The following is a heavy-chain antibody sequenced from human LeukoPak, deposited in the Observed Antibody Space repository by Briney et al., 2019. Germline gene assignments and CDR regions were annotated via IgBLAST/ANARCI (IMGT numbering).Heavy chain of an antibody. V-gene: IGHV3-30*02. J-gene: IGHJ4*02. CDR1: GFTFSCYV. Sequence: PGGSLRLSCAASGFTFSCYVMHWVRQAPGKGLEWVAFIRYDGSNKYYADSVKGRFTISRDNSKNTLYLQMNSLRAEDTAVYYCAKWSSGYYQYYFDYWGQGTLVTVSS. D-gene: IGHD3-22*01. CDR2: IRYDGSNK. CDR3: AKWSSGYYQYYFDY.